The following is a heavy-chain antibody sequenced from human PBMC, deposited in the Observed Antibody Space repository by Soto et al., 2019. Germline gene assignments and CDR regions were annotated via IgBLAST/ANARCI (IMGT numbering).Heavy chain of an antibody. Sequence: QVQLVQSGGEVKKPGASVKVSCKASGYSFTGYGINWVRQAPGQGPEWLGRITTYNGDTNYAQNFQGRLTMTTDTSTGTTYMELRSLRSDATAVYYCARGRGYSLIPVVDDAVDVWGQGTLVTVSS. CDR1: GYSFTGYG. D-gene: IGHD5-12*01. CDR3: ARGRGYSLIPVVDDAVDV. J-gene: IGHJ3*01. V-gene: IGHV1-18*04. CDR2: ITTYNGDT.